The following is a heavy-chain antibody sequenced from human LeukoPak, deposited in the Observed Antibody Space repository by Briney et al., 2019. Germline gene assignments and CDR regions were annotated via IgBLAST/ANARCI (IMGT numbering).Heavy chain of an antibody. Sequence: GGSLRLSCAASGFTFSSYSMNWVRQAPGKGLEWVSSISSSSSYIYYAESVKGRFTISRDNAKNSLYLQMNSLRAEDTAVYYCARDNYCSSTSCYRPSISPIDYWGQGTLVTVSS. CDR1: GFTFSSYS. V-gene: IGHV3-21*06. J-gene: IGHJ4*02. CDR3: ARDNYCSSTSCYRPSISPIDY. CDR2: ISSSSSYI. D-gene: IGHD2-2*01.